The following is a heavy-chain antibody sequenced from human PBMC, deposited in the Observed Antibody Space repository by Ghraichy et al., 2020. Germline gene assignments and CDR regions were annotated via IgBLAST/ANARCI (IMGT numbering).Heavy chain of an antibody. CDR3: ARGVELFPFDY. J-gene: IGHJ4*02. V-gene: IGHV4-59*01. CDR1: GGFISSYY. CDR2: IYYSGST. D-gene: IGHD3-10*01. Sequence: SETLSLTCTVSGGFISSYYWSWIRQPPGKGLEWIGYIYYSGSTNYNPSLKSRVTISVDTSKNQFSLKLSSVTAADTAVYYCARGVELFPFDYWGQGTLVTVSS.